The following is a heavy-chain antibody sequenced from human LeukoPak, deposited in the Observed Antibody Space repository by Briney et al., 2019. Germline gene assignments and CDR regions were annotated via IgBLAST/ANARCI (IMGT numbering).Heavy chain of an antibody. CDR1: GYTFIDYT. V-gene: IGHV1-3*01. CDR2: INGGSGNT. CDR3: ANPRSDSSGYYYVD. Sequence: GASVKVSCKASGYTFIDYTMHWLRQAPRQRLDWMGWINGGSGNTKYSPEFQGRVTITRDTSASTGYMELSSLRSEDTAVYYCANPRSDSSGYYYVDWGQGTLVTVSS. D-gene: IGHD3-22*01. J-gene: IGHJ4*02.